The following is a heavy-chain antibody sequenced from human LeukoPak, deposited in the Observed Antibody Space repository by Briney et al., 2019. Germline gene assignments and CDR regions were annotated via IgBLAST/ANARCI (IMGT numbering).Heavy chain of an antibody. CDR2: IHYSGST. J-gene: IGHJ4*02. D-gene: IGHD2-15*01. V-gene: IGHV4-59*12. CDR1: GGAISGYY. CDR3: ARLGFCSGGRCLNDY. Sequence: PSETLSLTCTVSGGAISGYYWNWIRQPPGKGLEWIGHIHYSGSTNYNPSLRSRVTILVDTSKNQFSLELTSVTAADMAVYYCARLGFCSGGRCLNDYWGQGTLVTVSS.